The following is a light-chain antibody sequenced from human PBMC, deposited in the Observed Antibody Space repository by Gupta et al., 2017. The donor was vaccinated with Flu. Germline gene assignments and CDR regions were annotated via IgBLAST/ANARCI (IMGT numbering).Light chain of an antibody. CDR1: NIGSKS. Sequence: SYVLTEPPSAPVAPGQTARITCEGNNIGSKSVHWYQQKSGQAPLLVVYDDSDRPSGIPERFSGSNSGNTATLSISRVEAGDEADYYCQVWDSSSDPHMVFGVGTKLTVL. V-gene: IGLV3-21*02. CDR2: DDS. CDR3: QVWDSSSDPHMV. J-gene: IGLJ2*01.